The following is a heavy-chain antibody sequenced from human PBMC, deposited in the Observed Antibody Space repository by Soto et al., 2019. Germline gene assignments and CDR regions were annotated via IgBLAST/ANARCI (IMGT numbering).Heavy chain of an antibody. J-gene: IGHJ4*02. Sequence: GGSLRLSCAASGFTFSSYAMSWVRQAPGKGLEWVSAISGSGGSTYYADSVKGRFTISRDNSKNTLYLQMKSLRAEDTAVYYCAKDIGCSSTSCYHDYWGQGTLVTVSS. V-gene: IGHV3-23*01. CDR1: GFTFSSYA. D-gene: IGHD2-2*01. CDR3: AKDIGCSSTSCYHDY. CDR2: ISGSGGST.